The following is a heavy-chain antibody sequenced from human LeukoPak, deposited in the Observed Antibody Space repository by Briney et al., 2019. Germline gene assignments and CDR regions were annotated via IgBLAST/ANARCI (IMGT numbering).Heavy chain of an antibody. D-gene: IGHD2-15*01. Sequence: SETLSLTCAVYGGSFSGYYWSWIRQPPGEGLEWIGYIYDSGSTYYNPSLKSRITISVDTSENRFSLKLSSVTATDTAVYYCARDCSGGSCYGAFDIWGQGTMVTVSS. V-gene: IGHV4-30-4*01. CDR2: IYDSGST. J-gene: IGHJ3*02. CDR1: GGSFSGYY. CDR3: ARDCSGGSCYGAFDI.